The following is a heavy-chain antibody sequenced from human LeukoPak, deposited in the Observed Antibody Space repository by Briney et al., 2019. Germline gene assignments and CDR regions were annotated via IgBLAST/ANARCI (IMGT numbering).Heavy chain of an antibody. Sequence: SETLSLTCTVSGGSISSNSYYWGWIRQPPGKGLEWIGSIFYSGTTYYNPSLKSRVTISVDTSKNQFSLKLGSVTAADTAVYYCARDLGFWSGPDYWGQGTLVTVSS. CDR1: GGSISSNSYY. CDR3: ARDLGFWSGPDY. CDR2: IFYSGTT. D-gene: IGHD3-3*01. J-gene: IGHJ4*02. V-gene: IGHV4-39*02.